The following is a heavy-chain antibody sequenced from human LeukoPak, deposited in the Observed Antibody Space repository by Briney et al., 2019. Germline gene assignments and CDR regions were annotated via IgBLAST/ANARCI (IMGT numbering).Heavy chain of an antibody. V-gene: IGHV3-23*01. D-gene: IGHD6-13*01. CDR2: ISGSGGST. CDR1: GFTFSSYA. J-gene: IGHJ4*02. Sequence: GGSLRLSCAASGFTFSSYAMSWVRQAPGKELEWVSAISGSGGSTYYADSVKGRFTISRDNSKNTLYLQMNSLRAEDTAVYYCAKSYSSSWYYFDYWGQGTLVTVSS. CDR3: AKSYSSSWYYFDY.